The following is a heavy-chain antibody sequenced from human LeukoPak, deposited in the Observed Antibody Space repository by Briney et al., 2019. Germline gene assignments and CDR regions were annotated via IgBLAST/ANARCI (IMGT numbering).Heavy chain of an antibody. Sequence: GASVKVSCKASGYTFTGYYMHWVRQAPGQGLEWMGWINPNSGGTNYAQKFQGRVTMTRDASISTAYMELSRLRSDDTAVYYCARDGVVVPAAPVYYYYYYMDVWGKGTTVTVSS. J-gene: IGHJ6*03. V-gene: IGHV1-2*02. CDR2: INPNSGGT. D-gene: IGHD2-2*01. CDR3: ARDGVVVPAAPVYYYYYYMDV. CDR1: GYTFTGYY.